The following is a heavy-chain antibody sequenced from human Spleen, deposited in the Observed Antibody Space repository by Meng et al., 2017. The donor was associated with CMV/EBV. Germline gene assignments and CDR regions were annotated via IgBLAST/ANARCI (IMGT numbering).Heavy chain of an antibody. Sequence: GGSLRLSCAASGFTFSNAWMSWVRQAPGKGLEWVGRIKSKTDGGTTDYAATVKGRFTISRDDSKNTLYLQMNSLKTTDTAVNYCTTGAGATTSNHYYYYYGMDVWGQGTTVTVSS. V-gene: IGHV3-15*01. CDR1: GFTFSNAW. D-gene: IGHD1-26*01. J-gene: IGHJ6*02. CDR2: IKSKTDGGTT. CDR3: TTGAGATTSNHYYYYYGMDV.